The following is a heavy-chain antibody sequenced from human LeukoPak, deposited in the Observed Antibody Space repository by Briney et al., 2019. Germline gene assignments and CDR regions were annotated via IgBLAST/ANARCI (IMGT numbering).Heavy chain of an antibody. D-gene: IGHD3-22*01. CDR3: AKVYDSSGYYYFDY. V-gene: IGHV3-72*01. CDR2: TRNKANSYTT. CDR1: GFTFSDHY. Sequence: SGGSLRLSCAASGFTFSDHYMDWVRQAPGKGPEWVGRTRNKANSYTTEYAASVKGRFTISRDDSKNSLYLQMNSLKTEDTAVYYCAKVYDSSGYYYFDYWGQGTLVTVSS. J-gene: IGHJ4*02.